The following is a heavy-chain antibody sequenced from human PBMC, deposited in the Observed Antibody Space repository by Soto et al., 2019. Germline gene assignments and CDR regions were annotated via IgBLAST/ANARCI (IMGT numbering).Heavy chain of an antibody. V-gene: IGHV3-33*07. CDR1: GFTFSSYG. CDR3: ARDGTYCSGTSCSYFDY. Sequence: GSLRLSCAASGFTFSSYGMFWVRQAPGQGLEWVAVTSYDGSKKDYADSVKGRFTVSRDNSKSTLSLQMSNLRAEDTAVYYCARDGTYCSGTSCSYFDYWGQGTLVTVSS. CDR2: TSYDGSKK. D-gene: IGHD2-2*01. J-gene: IGHJ4*02.